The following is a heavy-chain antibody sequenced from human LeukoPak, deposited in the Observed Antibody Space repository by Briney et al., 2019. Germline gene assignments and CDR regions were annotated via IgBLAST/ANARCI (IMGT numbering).Heavy chain of an antibody. Sequence: GASLKLSCAASGFTFSPCAMTWVRQAPGKGLEWVSGISASGGRTYYADSVRGRFTISRDNSKNTLYLQMNSLRAEDTAVYYCAKSVKSGYTSGDFDYWGQGTLVTVSS. CDR3: AKSVKSGYTSGDFDY. V-gene: IGHV3-23*01. CDR1: GFTFSPCA. J-gene: IGHJ4*02. D-gene: IGHD6-19*01. CDR2: ISASGGRT.